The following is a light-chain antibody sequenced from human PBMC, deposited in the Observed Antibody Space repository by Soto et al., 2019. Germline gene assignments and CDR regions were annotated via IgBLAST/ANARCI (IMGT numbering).Light chain of an antibody. Sequence: QAVVTQPPSVSGAPGQRVTISCTGSSSNIEAGYDVHWYQQLPGRAPKLLIFGNINRPSGVPDRFSGSKSGTSASLAITGLQAEDEADYYCQSYDRSVSGSVVFGTGIKLTVL. J-gene: IGLJ1*01. CDR3: QSYDRSVSGSVV. V-gene: IGLV1-40*01. CDR2: GNI. CDR1: SSNIEAGYD.